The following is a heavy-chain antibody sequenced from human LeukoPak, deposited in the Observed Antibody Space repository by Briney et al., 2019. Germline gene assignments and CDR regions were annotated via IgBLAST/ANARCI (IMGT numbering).Heavy chain of an antibody. CDR1: GYTFTGYY. CDR2: INPNSGGT. Sequence: ASVKVSCKASGYTFTGYYMHWVRQAPGQGLEWMGWINPNSGGTNYAQKFQGRVTMTRDTSISTAYMELSRLRSDDTAVYYCARAIIVVVSSWFDPWGQGTLVTVSS. V-gene: IGHV1-2*02. CDR3: ARAIIVVVSSWFDP. D-gene: IGHD2-2*01. J-gene: IGHJ5*02.